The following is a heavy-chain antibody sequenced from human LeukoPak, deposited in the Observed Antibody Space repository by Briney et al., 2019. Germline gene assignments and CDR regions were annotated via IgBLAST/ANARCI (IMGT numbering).Heavy chain of an antibody. CDR1: GGSISSYY. V-gene: IGHV4-34*01. CDR3: ARVFYYFDN. CDR2: LDHSGST. Sequence: PSETLSLTCTVSGGSISSYYWSWIRQPPGKGLEWTGELDHSGSTNYNPSLKSRVTISLDTSKNQFSLKLSSVTAADTAVYYCARVFYYFDNWGQGTLVTVSS. J-gene: IGHJ4*02.